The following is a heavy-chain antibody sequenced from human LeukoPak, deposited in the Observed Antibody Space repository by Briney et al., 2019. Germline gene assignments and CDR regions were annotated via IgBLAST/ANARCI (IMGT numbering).Heavy chain of an antibody. V-gene: IGHV3-53*01. D-gene: IGHD2/OR15-2a*01. CDR1: GFTVSSNY. CDR3: ARDFEGVHRTTNSYTYYYYMDV. J-gene: IGHJ6*03. CDR2: IYSGGST. Sequence: GGSLRLSCAASGFTVSSNYMSWVRQAPGKGLGWVSVIYSGGSTYYADSVKGRFTISRDNSKNTLYLQMNSLRAEDTAVYYCARDFEGVHRTTNSYTYYYYMDVWGKGTTVIVSS.